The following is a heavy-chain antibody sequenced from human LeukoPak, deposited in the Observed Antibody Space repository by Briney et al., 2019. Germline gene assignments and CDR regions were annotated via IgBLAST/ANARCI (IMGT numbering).Heavy chain of an antibody. V-gene: IGHV4-59*08. CDR2: IYYSGST. D-gene: IGHD1-26*01. J-gene: IGHJ4*02. CDR3: ARQAAYSGSSLDFDY. Sequence: SETLSLTCTVSGGSISGYYWTWIRQPPGKGLEWIGYIYYSGSTNYSPSLKSRVTISVDTSKNQFSLNLSSVTAADTAVYYCARQAAYSGSSLDFDYWGQGILVTVSS. CDR1: GGSISGYY.